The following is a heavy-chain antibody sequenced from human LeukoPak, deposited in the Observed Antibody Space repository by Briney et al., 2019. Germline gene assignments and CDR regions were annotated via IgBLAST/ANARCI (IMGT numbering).Heavy chain of an antibody. CDR3: ARDPPRGTAPGY. CDR1: GGTFSSYA. V-gene: IGHV1-69*05. Sequence: GASVKVSCKASGGTFSSYAISWVRQAPGQGLEWMGGIIPIFGTANYAQKFQGRVTITTDESTSTAYMELSNVRSEDTGVYYCARDPPRGTAPGYWGQGTLVTVSS. CDR2: IIPIFGTA. J-gene: IGHJ4*02. D-gene: IGHD5-18*01.